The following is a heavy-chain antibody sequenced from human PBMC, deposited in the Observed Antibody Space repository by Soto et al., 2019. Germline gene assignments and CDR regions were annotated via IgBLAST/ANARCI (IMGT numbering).Heavy chain of an antibody. Sequence: GGSLRLSCTASGFTFGDFAMSWFRQAPGKGLEWVGFIRNIGYGGTTEYAASVKGRFTVSRDDSKSTAFLQMNSLRAEDTAVYFCTRDSYRRDGSGTYYYYGMDVWGQGTTVTVSS. CDR2: IRNIGYGGTT. CDR1: GFTFGDFA. D-gene: IGHD3-10*01. CDR3: TRDSYRRDGSGTYYYYGMDV. V-gene: IGHV3-49*03. J-gene: IGHJ6*02.